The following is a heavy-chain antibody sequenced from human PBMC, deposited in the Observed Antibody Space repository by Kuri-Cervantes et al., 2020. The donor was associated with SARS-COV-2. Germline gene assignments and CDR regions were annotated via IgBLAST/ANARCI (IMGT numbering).Heavy chain of an antibody. Sequence: GSLRLSCTVSGGSISSGSYYWGWIRQPPGKGLEWIGSIYYSGSTYYNPSLKSRVTISVDTSKNQFSLKLSSVTAADTAVYYCAREGSGWYGEDYYYYGMDVWGQGTTVTVSS. CDR2: IYYSGST. CDR1: GGSISSGSYY. V-gene: IGHV4-39*02. D-gene: IGHD6-19*01. J-gene: IGHJ6*02. CDR3: AREGSGWYGEDYYYYGMDV.